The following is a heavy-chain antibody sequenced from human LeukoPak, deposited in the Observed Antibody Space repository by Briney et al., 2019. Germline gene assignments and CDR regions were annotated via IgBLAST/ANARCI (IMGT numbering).Heavy chain of an antibody. V-gene: IGHV4-61*01. D-gene: IGHD2-15*01. CDR2: IYYSGST. J-gene: IGHJ4*02. Sequence: SETLSLTCTVSGGSVSSGSHYWSWIRQPPGKGLEWIGYIYYSGSTNYNPSLKSRVTISVDTSKNQFSLKLSSVTAADTAVYYCALQNLRPLQGYYFDYWGQGTLVTVSS. CDR3: ALQNLRPLQGYYFDY. CDR1: GGSVSSGSHY.